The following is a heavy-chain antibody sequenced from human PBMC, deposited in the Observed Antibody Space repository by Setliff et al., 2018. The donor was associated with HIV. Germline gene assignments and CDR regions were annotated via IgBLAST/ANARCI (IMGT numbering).Heavy chain of an antibody. CDR2: IIPIFGTA. D-gene: IGHD2-21*01. J-gene: IGHJ4*02. CDR3: GRDPVSDNSATPYYFDY. CDR1: GGTFSTYA. Sequence: SVKVSCKASGGTFSTYAISWVRQAPGQGLEWMGGIIPIFGTANYEQRFQGSVTITADETTSTAYMELSSLSSEDTAVYFCGRDPVSDNSATPYYFDYWGQGTLVT. V-gene: IGHV1-69*13.